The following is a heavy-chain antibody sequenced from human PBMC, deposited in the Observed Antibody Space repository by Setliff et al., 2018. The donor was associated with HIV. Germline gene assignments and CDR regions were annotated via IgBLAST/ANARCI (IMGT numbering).Heavy chain of an antibody. J-gene: IGHJ4*02. CDR1: GFNFNRYE. D-gene: IGHD3-22*01. Sequence: PGGSLRLSCAASGFNFNRYEMHWVRQAPGKGLEWIAYVSGSGSTTYYAESVRGRFTISRDNGKKSLYLQIRSLRADDTATYYCARGAASVSEDYYDSSGCLYWGLGTLVTVSS. V-gene: IGHV3-48*03. CDR2: VSGSGSTT. CDR3: ARGAASVSEDYYDSSGCLY.